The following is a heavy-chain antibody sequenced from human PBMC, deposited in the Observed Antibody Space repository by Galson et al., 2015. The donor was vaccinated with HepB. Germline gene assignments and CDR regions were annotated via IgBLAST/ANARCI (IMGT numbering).Heavy chain of an antibody. J-gene: IGHJ2*01. CDR1: GFTFGDYA. D-gene: IGHD6-19*01. CDR3: TSNQYSSGWYRNWYFDL. Sequence: SLRLSCAASGFTFGDYAMSWFRQAPGKGLEWVGFIRSKAYGGTTEYAASVKGRFTISRDDSKSIAYLQMNSLKTEDTAVYYCTSNQYSSGWYRNWYFDLWGRGTLVTVSS. CDR2: IRSKAYGGTT. V-gene: IGHV3-49*03.